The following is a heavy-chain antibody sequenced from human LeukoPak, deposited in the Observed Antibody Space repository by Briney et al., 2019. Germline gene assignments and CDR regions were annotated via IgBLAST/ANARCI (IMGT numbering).Heavy chain of an antibody. CDR1: GGSINSDALY. D-gene: IGHD2/OR15-2a*01. Sequence: PSETLSLTCTVSGGSINSDALYWGWIRQPAGTGLEWIGRIYITGRTYHNPSLRNRVTLSVDTSKNEFSLKLTSVTDADTAVYYCAGFSHATYYSDGRYFDLWGRGTLVTVSS. CDR3: AGFSHATYYSDGRYFDL. CDR2: IYITGRT. V-gene: IGHV4-61*02. J-gene: IGHJ2*01.